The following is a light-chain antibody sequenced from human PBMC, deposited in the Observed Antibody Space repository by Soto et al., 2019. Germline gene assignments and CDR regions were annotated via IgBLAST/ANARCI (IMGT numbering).Light chain of an antibody. CDR1: SSNIGTNF. J-gene: IGLJ2*01. V-gene: IGLV1-44*01. Sequence: SVLTQPPSASGTPGQRVIISCSGSSSNIGTNFVNWYQQLPGTAPKLLIHTNNQRPSGVPDRFSGSKSGTSASLAISGLQSEDEADYYCAAWDNSLNGLFGGGTKLTVL. CDR3: AAWDNSLNGL. CDR2: TNN.